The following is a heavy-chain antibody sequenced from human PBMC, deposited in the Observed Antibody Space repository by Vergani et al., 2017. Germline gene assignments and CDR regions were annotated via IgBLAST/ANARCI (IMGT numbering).Heavy chain of an antibody. CDR1: GYTLTELS. D-gene: IGHD1-26*01. CDR2: FDPEDGET. V-gene: IGHV1-24*01. J-gene: IGHJ4*02. Sequence: QVQLVQSGAEVKKPGASVKVSCKVSGYTLTELSMHWVRQAPGKGLEWMGGFDPEDGETIYAQKFQGRVTMPEDTSTATAYMELSSLRSEDTAVYYCATGGVGATLRWGRWGQGTLVTVSS. CDR3: ATGGVGATLRWGR.